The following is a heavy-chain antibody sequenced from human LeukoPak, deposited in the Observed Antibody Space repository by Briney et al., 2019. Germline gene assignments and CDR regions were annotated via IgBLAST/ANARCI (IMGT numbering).Heavy chain of an antibody. J-gene: IGHJ5*02. CDR2: IYYSGTT. Sequence: SETLSLTCTVSGECIRSGHYYWAWIRQTPGKGLQWIGSIYYSGTTYNNPSLESRVTISVDTPKNQFTLELISMTAADTAVYFCARQPKACTPGVYVTGKACWFDPWGQGRLVTVSS. CDR1: GECIRSGHYY. CDR3: ARQPKACTPGVYVTGKACWFDP. V-gene: IGHV4-39*01. D-gene: IGHD3-10*01.